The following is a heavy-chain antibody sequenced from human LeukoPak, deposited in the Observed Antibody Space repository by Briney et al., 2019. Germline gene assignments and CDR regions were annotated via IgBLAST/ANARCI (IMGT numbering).Heavy chain of an antibody. V-gene: IGHV4-34*01. J-gene: IGHJ4*02. CDR3: ARGGRGYSYGLFDY. CDR2: INHSGST. Sequence: SKTLSLTCAVYGGSFSGYYWSWIRQPPGKGLEWIGEINHSGSTNYNPSLKSRVTISVDTSKNQFSLKLSSVTAADTAVYYCARGGRGYSYGLFDYWGQGTLVTVSS. D-gene: IGHD5-18*01. CDR1: GGSFSGYY.